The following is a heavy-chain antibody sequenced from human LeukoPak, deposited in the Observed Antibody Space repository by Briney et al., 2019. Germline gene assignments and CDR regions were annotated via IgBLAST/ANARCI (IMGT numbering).Heavy chain of an antibody. Sequence: GRSLRLSCAVSAFTVRSNYMTWVRQAPGKGLEWVSVLHSGGDTYYADSVRGRFTISRDNSENMLFLQMNGLRADDSAIYYCARGKVYYYYDYWGQGTLVTVSS. J-gene: IGHJ4*02. D-gene: IGHD5/OR15-5a*01. CDR3: ARGKVYYYYDY. V-gene: IGHV3-53*01. CDR2: LHSGGDT. CDR1: AFTVRSNY.